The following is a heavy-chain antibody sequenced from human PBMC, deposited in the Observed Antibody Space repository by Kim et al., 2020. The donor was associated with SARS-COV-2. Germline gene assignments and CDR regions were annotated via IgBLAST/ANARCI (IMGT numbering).Heavy chain of an antibody. CDR1: GFSLSTSGVG. D-gene: IGHD3-9*01. CDR3: AHRRIRNYDILTPNGPDYYFDY. V-gene: IGHV2-5*02. CDR2: IYWDDDK. Sequence: SGPTLVKPTQTLTLTCTFSGFSLSTSGVGVGWIRQPPGKALEWLALIYWDDDKRYSPSLKSRLTITKDTSKNQVVLTMTNMDPVDTATYYCAHRRIRNYDILTPNGPDYYFDYWGQGTLVTVSS. J-gene: IGHJ4*02.